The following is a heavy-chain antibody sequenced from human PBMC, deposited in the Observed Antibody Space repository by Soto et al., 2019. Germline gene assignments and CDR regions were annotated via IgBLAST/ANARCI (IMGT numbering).Heavy chain of an antibody. V-gene: IGHV3-23*01. CDR1: GFSFRNYA. CDR2: LTGSGGNT. J-gene: IGHJ4*02. CDR3: ANGRATYGLLTHDY. Sequence: GGSLRLSCAASGFSFRNYAMSWVRQAPGKGLEWISTLTGSGGNTYYADSVKGRFAISRDNSRNTLYLQMNSLTAEDTAVYYCANGRATYGLLTHDYWGQGTMVTVSS. D-gene: IGHD3-10*01.